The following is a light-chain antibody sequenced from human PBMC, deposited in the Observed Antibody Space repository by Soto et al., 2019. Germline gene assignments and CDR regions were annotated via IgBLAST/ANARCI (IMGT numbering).Light chain of an antibody. CDR2: TAS. Sequence: EIGLTQFPATLSLSPGESATLSCGASQSVSRNYLAWYQQKPGLAPRLLIYTASSRATGIPDRFSGSGSGTDFTLTISRLEPEDFAVYYCQQYDSSPQTFGQGTKVDIK. V-gene: IGKV3D-20*01. J-gene: IGKJ1*01. CDR3: QQYDSSPQT. CDR1: QSVSRNY.